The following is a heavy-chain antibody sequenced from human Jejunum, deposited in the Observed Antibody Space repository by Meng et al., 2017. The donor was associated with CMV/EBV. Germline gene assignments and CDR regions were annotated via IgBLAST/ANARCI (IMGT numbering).Heavy chain of an antibody. CDR3: AKKGGDGALHYFDY. V-gene: IGHV3-23*01. CDR1: GFIFSNYA. D-gene: IGHD3-16*01. CDR2: MSVSGSMM. J-gene: IGHJ4*02. Sequence: SGFIFSNYAMSWVRQAPGKGLEWISFMSVSGSMMFYVDSVRGRFTISRDSSKNTLYLQMNSLRAEDTAVYYCAKKGGDGALHYFDYWGQGTLVTVSS.